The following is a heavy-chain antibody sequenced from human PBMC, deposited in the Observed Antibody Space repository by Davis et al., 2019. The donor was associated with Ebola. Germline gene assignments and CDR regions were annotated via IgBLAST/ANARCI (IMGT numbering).Heavy chain of an antibody. CDR3: AKDMYSSGWYLSRYYYYGMDV. CDR2: VRSDGHNT. D-gene: IGHD6-19*01. CDR1: GFSFSNYT. V-gene: IGHV3-64*04. J-gene: IGHJ6*02. Sequence: GESLKISCSAAGFSFSNYTMHWVRQAPGKGLECVSAVRSDGHNTYYADSVTGRFTISRDNSKNTLYLQMNSLRAEDTAVYYCAKDMYSSGWYLSRYYYYGMDVWGQGTTVTVSS.